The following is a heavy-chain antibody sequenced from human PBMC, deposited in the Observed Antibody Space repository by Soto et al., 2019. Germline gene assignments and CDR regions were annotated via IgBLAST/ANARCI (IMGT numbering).Heavy chain of an antibody. CDR3: AIEYCRGGSCCLDP. Sequence: QVQLQESGPGLVKPSQTLSLTCTVSGGSISSGDYYWCWIRQPPGKGLEWIGYIYYSGSTYYNPYLKRRVTISVDPSKTPSSLGLSAVTASDTAVYYCAIEYCRGGSCCLDPRGQGTLVTVSS. J-gene: IGHJ5*02. CDR2: IYYSGST. CDR1: GGSISSGDYY. V-gene: IGHV4-30-4*01. D-gene: IGHD2-15*01.